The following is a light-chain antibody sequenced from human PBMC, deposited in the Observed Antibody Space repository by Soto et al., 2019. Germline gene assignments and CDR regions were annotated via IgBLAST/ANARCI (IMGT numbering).Light chain of an antibody. V-gene: IGLV2-14*01. CDR1: SSDVGGYNY. J-gene: IGLJ3*02. CDR2: EVT. CDR3: SSYTSSSTLGV. Sequence: QSALTQPASVSGSPGQSITISCTGTSSDVGGYNYVSWYQQYPGKAPKLMIYEVTRRPSGVSNRFSGSKSGNTASLIISGLQAEDEADYYCSSYTSSSTLGVFGGGTKLTVL.